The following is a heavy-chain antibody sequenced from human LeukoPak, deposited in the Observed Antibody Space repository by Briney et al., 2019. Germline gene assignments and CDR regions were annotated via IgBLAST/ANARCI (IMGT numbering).Heavy chain of an antibody. V-gene: IGHV4-61*01. CDR2: IYYSGST. CDR1: GDSITSGSYY. Sequence: SETLSLTCTVSGDSITSGSYYWSWIRQPPGKGLEWIGYIYYSGSTNYNPSLKSRVTISVDTSKNQFSLKLSSVTAADTAVYYCARVYNWNYFDYWGQGTLVTVSS. D-gene: IGHD1-20*01. J-gene: IGHJ4*02. CDR3: ARVYNWNYFDY.